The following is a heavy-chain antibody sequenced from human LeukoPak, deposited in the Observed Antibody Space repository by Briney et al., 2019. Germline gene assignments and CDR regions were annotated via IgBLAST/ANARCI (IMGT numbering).Heavy chain of an antibody. V-gene: IGHV3-23*01. CDR1: GFTFSSYS. CDR3: AKDQRQSRAYYFDY. Sequence: GGSLRLSCAASGFTFSSYSMNWVRQAPGKGLEWVSVISGGGDSTYYADSVKGRFTISRDNSKNTLYLQMNSLRAEDTAVYYCAKDQRQSRAYYFDYWGQGTLVTVSS. CDR2: ISGGGDST. D-gene: IGHD1-1*01. J-gene: IGHJ4*02.